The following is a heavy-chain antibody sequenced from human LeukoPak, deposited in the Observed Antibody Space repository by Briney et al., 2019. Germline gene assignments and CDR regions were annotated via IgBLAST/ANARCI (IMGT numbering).Heavy chain of an antibody. D-gene: IGHD6-13*01. Sequence: TSGGSLRLSCAASGFTFSNAWMSWVRQAPGKGLEWVGRIKSKTDGGTTDYAAPVKGRFTISRDDSKNTLYLQMNSLKTEDTAVYYCARGAVSSSWYPYYFDYWGQGTLVTVSS. J-gene: IGHJ4*02. CDR3: ARGAVSSSWYPYYFDY. CDR2: IKSKTDGGTT. CDR1: GFTFSNAW. V-gene: IGHV3-15*01.